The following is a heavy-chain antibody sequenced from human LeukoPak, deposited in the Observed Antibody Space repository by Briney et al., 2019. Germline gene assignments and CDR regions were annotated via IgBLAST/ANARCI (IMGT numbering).Heavy chain of an antibody. CDR1: GFTVSSNY. V-gene: IGHV3-66*02. CDR2: IYSGGST. CDR3: VRDRRYCSSTSCPHDAFDI. Sequence: GGSLRLSCAASGFTVSSNYMSWVRQAPGKGLEWVSVIYSGGSTYYADSVKGRFTISRDNSKNTLYLQMNSLRAEDTAVYYCVRDRRYCSSTSCPHDAFDIWGQGTMVTVSS. J-gene: IGHJ3*02. D-gene: IGHD2-2*01.